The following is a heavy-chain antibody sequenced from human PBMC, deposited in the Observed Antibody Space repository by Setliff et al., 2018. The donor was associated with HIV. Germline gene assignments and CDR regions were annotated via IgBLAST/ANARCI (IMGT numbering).Heavy chain of an antibody. J-gene: IGHJ5*02. CDR3: ARGIGDDFWSGHSALNWFDP. D-gene: IGHD3-3*01. V-gene: IGHV1-69*08. CDR2: IVPTLGSV. Sequence: SVKVSCKASGDTFRSYSISWVRQAPGQGLEWMGRIVPTLGSVNYAQKFQGRVTITADKPTTPAYMQIVGLTAEDTDMYYCARGIGDDFWSGHSALNWFDPWGQGTLVTVSS. CDR1: GDTFRSYS.